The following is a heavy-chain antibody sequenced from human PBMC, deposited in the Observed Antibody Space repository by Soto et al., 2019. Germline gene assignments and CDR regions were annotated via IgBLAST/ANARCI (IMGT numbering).Heavy chain of an antibody. J-gene: IGHJ4*02. Sequence: SETLSLTCAVYGGSFSGYYWSWIRQPPGKGLEWIGEINHSGSTNYNPSLKSRVTISVDTSKNQFSLKLSSVTAAATAVYYCARVRSSGWHRRLTLILDYWGQGTLVTVSS. V-gene: IGHV4-34*01. D-gene: IGHD6-19*01. CDR3: ARVRSSGWHRRLTLILDY. CDR1: GGSFSGYY. CDR2: INHSGST.